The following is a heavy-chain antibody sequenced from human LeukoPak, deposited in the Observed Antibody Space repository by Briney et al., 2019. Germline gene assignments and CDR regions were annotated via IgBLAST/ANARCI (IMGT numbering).Heavy chain of an antibody. CDR3: ARGGYYYDSRNWFDP. Sequence: ASETLSLTCTVSGGSISSSSYYWGWIRQPPGKGLEWIGSIYYSGSTYYNPSLKSRVTISVDTSKNQFSLKLSSVTAADTAVYYCARGGYYYDSRNWFDPWGQGTLVTVSS. CDR1: GGSISSSSYY. CDR2: IYYSGST. V-gene: IGHV4-39*01. D-gene: IGHD3-22*01. J-gene: IGHJ5*02.